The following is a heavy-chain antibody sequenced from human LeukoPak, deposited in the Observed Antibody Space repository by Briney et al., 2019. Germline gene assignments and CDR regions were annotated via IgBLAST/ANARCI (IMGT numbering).Heavy chain of an antibody. V-gene: IGHV1-2*02. J-gene: IGHJ4*02. CDR2: INPNSGDT. D-gene: IGHD5-18*01. Sequence: ASVKVSCKTSGYTFTNYYIHWVRQAPGQGLEWMGWINPNSGDTKYAQKFQGRVTMTRDTSISTAYMELSGLRSDDTAIYYCARAGYRTWIDYWGQGTLVTDSS. CDR3: ARAGYRTWIDY. CDR1: GYTFTNYY.